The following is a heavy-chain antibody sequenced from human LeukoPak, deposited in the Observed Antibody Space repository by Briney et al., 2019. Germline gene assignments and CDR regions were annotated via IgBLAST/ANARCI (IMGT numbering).Heavy chain of an antibody. CDR2: IKQDGSEK. V-gene: IGHV3-7*01. CDR3: ARYFDC. CDR1: GFTFSSYE. Sequence: GGSLRLSCAASGFTFSSYEMNWVRQAPGKGLEWVANIKQDGSEKYYVDSVKGRFAVSRDNAKLYLQMNSLRAEDTAVYYCARYFDCWGQGTLVTVSS. J-gene: IGHJ4*02.